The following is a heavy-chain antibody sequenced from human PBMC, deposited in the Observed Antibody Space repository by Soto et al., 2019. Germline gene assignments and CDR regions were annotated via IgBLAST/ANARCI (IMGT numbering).Heavy chain of an antibody. CDR3: AREWGLLPYYVMNV. J-gene: IGHJ6*02. CDR1: GDSVTSGSYY. V-gene: IGHV4-61*03. Sequence: SETLSLTCIVSGDSVTSGSYYWAWLRQPPGKGLEWIGYISYTGRTKYNPSLQSRVTISVDTSKNDFSLNLSSVTAADTAVYFCAREWGLLPYYVMNVWGHGTAVTVYS. CDR2: ISYTGRT. D-gene: IGHD7-27*01.